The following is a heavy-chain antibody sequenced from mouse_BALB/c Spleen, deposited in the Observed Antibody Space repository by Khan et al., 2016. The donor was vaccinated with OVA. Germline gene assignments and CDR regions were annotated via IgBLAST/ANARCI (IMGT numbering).Heavy chain of an antibody. CDR1: GYTFSSYW. J-gene: IGHJ4*01. V-gene: IGHV1S41*01. D-gene: IGHD1-1*01. CDR3: ARSYYYSSDLYAMDY. CDR2: IAPGSGST. Sequence: DLVKPGASVKLSCRASGYTFSSYWINWIKQRPGQGLEWIGRIAPGSGSTSYNEKFKDKAILSVDKSSSTAHIHFSRLSSEDSAGVFWARSYYYSSDLYAMDYWGQGTSVTVSS.